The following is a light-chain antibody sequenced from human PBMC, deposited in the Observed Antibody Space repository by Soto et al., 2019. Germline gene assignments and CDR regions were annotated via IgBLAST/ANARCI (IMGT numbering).Light chain of an antibody. CDR2: EDS. J-gene: IGLJ2*01. CDR1: NIGTKS. CDR3: QVWDNYSDHVI. Sequence: SYELTQPPSVSVAPGQTANISCGGDNIGTKSVHWYQQRPGRAPVLVVYEDSARPSGIPDRFSGSNSGNTAILAISRAEARDEADYYCQVWDNYSDHVIFGGGTKLTVL. V-gene: IGLV3-21*02.